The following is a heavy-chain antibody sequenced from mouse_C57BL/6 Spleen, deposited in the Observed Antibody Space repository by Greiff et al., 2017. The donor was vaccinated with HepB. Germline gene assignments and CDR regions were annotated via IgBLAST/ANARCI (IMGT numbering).Heavy chain of an antibody. D-gene: IGHD2-5*01. CDR1: GFTFSDYG. Sequence: EVQGVESGGGLVQPGGSLKLSCAASGFTFSDYGMAWVRQAPRKGPEWVAFMSNLAYSIYYADTVTGRFTISREKAKNTRYLEMSSLRSEDTAMYYCARQAGYSNYEDWYFDVWGTGTTVTVSS. V-gene: IGHV5-15*01. J-gene: IGHJ1*03. CDR3: ARQAGYSNYEDWYFDV. CDR2: MSNLAYSI.